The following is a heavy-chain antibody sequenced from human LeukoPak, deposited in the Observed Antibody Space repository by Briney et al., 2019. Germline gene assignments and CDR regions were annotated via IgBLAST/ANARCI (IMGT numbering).Heavy chain of an antibody. J-gene: IGHJ4*02. Sequence: GGSLRLSCAASGFAFSSYGMNWVRQAPGKGPEWVSGITSGDSTYYADSVQGRFTISRDNSKTTLFLQMNRLRAEDTAVYYCARRSLDGHWGQGTLVTVSS. CDR3: ARRSLDGH. CDR1: GFAFSSYG. D-gene: IGHD3/OR15-3a*01. V-gene: IGHV3-23*01. CDR2: ITSGDST.